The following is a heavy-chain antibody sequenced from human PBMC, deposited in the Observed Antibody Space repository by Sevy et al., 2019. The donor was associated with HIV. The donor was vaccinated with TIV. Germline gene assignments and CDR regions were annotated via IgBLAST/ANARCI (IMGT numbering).Heavy chain of an antibody. Sequence: SETLSLTCTVSGGSISSYYWSWIRQPPGKGLEWIGYIYYSGNTNYNPSLKSRVTISLDRSKNQFSLKLSSVTAADTAVYYCARGRQRSSSFPFDIRGQGTMVTVSS. V-gene: IGHV4-59*01. D-gene: IGHD6-13*01. J-gene: IGHJ3*02. CDR2: IYYSGNT. CDR1: GGSISSYY. CDR3: ARGRQRSSSFPFDI.